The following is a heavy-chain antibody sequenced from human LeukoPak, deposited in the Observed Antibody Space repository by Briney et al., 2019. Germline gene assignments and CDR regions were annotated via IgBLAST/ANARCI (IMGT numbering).Heavy chain of an antibody. D-gene: IGHD2-2*01. CDR3: ARDRAVRPRYCSSTSCWSSGGMDV. J-gene: IGHJ6*02. CDR1: GFTFSSYA. V-gene: IGHV3-23*01. Sequence: PGGSLRLSCAASGFTFSSYAMSWVRQAPGKGLEWVSAISGSGGSTYYADSVKGRFTISRDNSKNTLYLQMNSLRAEDTAVYYCARDRAVRPRYCSSTSCWSSGGMDVWGQGTTVTVSS. CDR2: ISGSGGST.